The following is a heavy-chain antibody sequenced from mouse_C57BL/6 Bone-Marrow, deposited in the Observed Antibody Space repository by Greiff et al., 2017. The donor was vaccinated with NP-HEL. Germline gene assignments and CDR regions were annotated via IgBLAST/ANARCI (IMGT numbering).Heavy chain of an antibody. CDR1: GFTFSDFY. CDR2: SRNKANDYTT. CDR3: ARDAGDYDGNFDV. J-gene: IGHJ1*03. V-gene: IGHV7-1*01. D-gene: IGHD2-4*01. Sequence: EVQVVESGGGLVQSGRSLRLSCATSGFTFSDFYMEWVRQAPGKGLEWIAASRNKANDYTTEYSASVKGRFIVSRDTSQSILYLQMNALRAEDTAIYYCARDAGDYDGNFDVWGTGTTVTVSS.